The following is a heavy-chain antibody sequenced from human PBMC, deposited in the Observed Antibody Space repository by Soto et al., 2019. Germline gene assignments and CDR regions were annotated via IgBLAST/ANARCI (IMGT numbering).Heavy chain of an antibody. CDR2: ITDDGSNK. V-gene: IGHV3-30-3*01. CDR1: GVTFISYA. J-gene: IGHJ6*03. D-gene: IGHD3-9*01. Sequence: VGFLRLSCAASGVTFISYAMHWVRQAPGKGLEWVSAITDDGSNKYYADSVKGRFTISRDNSKNTLYLQMNSLRAEDTAVYYCATHYDTHYYYYMDVWGKGTTVTVSS. CDR3: ATHYDTHYYYYMDV.